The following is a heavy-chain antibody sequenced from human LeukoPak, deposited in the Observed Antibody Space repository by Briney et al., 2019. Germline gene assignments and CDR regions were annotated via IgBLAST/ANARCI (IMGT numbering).Heavy chain of an antibody. J-gene: IGHJ4*02. V-gene: IGHV1-18*01. Sequence: ASVKVSCKASSYTFTRYGISWVRQAPGQGLEWMGWISSYNGNTNYAQKFLGRVSMTADTSTSTAYMELRSLTSDDTAVYYCARSGRGTYYYFDLWGLGALVTVSS. D-gene: IGHD5-12*01. CDR2: ISSYNGNT. CDR3: ARSGRGTYYYFDL. CDR1: SYTFTRYG.